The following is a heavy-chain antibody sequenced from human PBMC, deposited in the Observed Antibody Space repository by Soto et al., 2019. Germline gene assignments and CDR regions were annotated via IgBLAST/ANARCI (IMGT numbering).Heavy chain of an antibody. J-gene: IGHJ4*02. Sequence: ETLSLTCTVPGITISSRSFYWGWIRQPPAKGLEWIGSIYYSGNTYYNLSLKSRVTLSVDASKNQFSLKLSSVTAGDTAVYYCANLITTVTTHYFDYWGQGTLVTVSS. V-gene: IGHV4-39*01. CDR3: ANLITTVTTHYFDY. D-gene: IGHD4-17*01. CDR2: IYYSGNT. CDR1: GITISSRSFY.